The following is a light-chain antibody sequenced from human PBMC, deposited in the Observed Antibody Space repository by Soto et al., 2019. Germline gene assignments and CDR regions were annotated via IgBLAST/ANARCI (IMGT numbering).Light chain of an antibody. CDR2: AAS. Sequence: TQSPGTLSLSPGERATLSCRASQGISSWLAWYQQKPGKAPKLLIYAASSLQSGVPSRFSGSGSGTDFTLTISSLQPEDFATYYCQQANSFPLTFGQGTRLEIK. CDR3: QQANSFPLT. CDR1: QGISSW. J-gene: IGKJ5*01. V-gene: IGKV1-12*01.